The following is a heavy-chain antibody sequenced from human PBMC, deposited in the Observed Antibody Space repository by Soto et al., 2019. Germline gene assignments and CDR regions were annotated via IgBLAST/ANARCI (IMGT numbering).Heavy chain of an antibody. V-gene: IGHV4-59*01. D-gene: IGHD1-1*01. CDR3: GRARRLTTLLDDFDV. CDR1: GGSISTYY. J-gene: IGHJ3*01. CDR2: IYYSGTT. Sequence: PSETLSLTCTVSGGSISTYYWSWFRQPPGKGLEWIGYIYYSGTTDSNPSLKGRVTISVDSSKSQFSLKLSSVTAADTAVYYCGRARRLTTLLDDFDVWGQGAMVTVSS.